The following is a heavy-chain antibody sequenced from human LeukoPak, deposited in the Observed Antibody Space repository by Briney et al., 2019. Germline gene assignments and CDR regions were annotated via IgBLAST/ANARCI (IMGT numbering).Heavy chain of an antibody. CDR3: ARAGMDSRGYYQGFDY. D-gene: IGHD3-22*01. Sequence: GGSLSLFCAASGFIFNDYFMGWIRQTPGKGLEWVSYITNNGRETYYADSMKGRFAISRDNAKNSLYLQMNTLRAEDTALYYCARAGMDSRGYYQGFDYWGQGTLVTVSS. CDR1: GFIFNDYF. V-gene: IGHV3-11*04. J-gene: IGHJ4*02. CDR2: ITNNGRET.